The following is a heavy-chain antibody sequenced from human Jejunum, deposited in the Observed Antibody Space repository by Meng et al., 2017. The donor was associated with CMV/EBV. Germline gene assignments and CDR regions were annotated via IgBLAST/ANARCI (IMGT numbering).Heavy chain of an antibody. V-gene: IGHV5-51*01. Sequence: SGYKCANYWIAWVRQMPGKGLEWMGMIFPGDSDTRYSPSFQGQVNISADTSINTAYLQWTSLRASDSAIYFCARASSGWDKGWLDPWGQGTLVTVSS. CDR1: GYKCANYW. D-gene: IGHD6-19*01. J-gene: IGHJ5*01. CDR2: IFPGDSDT. CDR3: ARASSGWDKGWLDP.